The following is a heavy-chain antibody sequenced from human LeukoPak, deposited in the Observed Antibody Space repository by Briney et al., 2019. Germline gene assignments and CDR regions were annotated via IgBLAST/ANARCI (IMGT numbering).Heavy chain of an antibody. D-gene: IGHD3-22*01. Sequence: GGSLRLSCAASGFTFSSYWMSWVRQAPGKGLEWVANIKQDGSEKYYVDSVKGRFTISRDNAKNSLYLQMNSLRAEDTAVYYYASSGYYYVGENWFDPWGQGTLVTVSS. CDR3: ASSGYYYVGENWFDP. CDR2: IKQDGSEK. CDR1: GFTFSSYW. J-gene: IGHJ5*02. V-gene: IGHV3-7*01.